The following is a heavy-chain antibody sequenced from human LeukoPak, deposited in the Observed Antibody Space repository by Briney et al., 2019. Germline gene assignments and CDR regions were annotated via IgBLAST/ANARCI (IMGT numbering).Heavy chain of an antibody. J-gene: IGHJ4*02. V-gene: IGHV1-69*04. CDR3: ASYAMGDYYDSSGYDY. CDR2: IIPILGIA. CDR1: GGTFSSYA. D-gene: IGHD3-22*01. Sequence: SVKVSCKASGGTFSSYAISWVRQAPGQGLEWMGRIIPILGIANYAQKFQGRVTITADKSTSTAYMELSSLRSEDTAVYYCASYAMGDYYDSSGYDYWGQGTLVTASS.